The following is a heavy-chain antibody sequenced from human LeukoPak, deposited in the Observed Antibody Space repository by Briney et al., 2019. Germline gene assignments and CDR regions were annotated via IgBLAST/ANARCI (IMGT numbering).Heavy chain of an antibody. V-gene: IGHV3-23*01. CDR3: AKEPLGYSYGYFDY. CDR2: ISGSGGST. J-gene: IGHJ4*02. CDR1: GFTFSNYV. D-gene: IGHD5-18*01. Sequence: PGGSLRLSCAASGFTFSNYVMSWVRQAPGKGLEWVSTISGSGGSTYYADSVKGRFTISRDNSKNTLYLQMNSLRAEDTAVFYCAKEPLGYSYGYFDYWGQGTLVTVSS.